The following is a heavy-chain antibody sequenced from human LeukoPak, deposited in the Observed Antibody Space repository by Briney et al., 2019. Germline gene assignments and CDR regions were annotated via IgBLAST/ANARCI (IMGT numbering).Heavy chain of an antibody. Sequence: ASVKVSCNASGYTFTNYAMNWVRQAPGQGLEWMGWIHPSTGNPTYAQGFTGRFVFSLDTSVSTTYLQINSLKAEDTAVYYCARAFQSLGWLSLPDYWGQGTLVTVSS. CDR3: ARAFQSLGWLSLPDY. V-gene: IGHV7-4-1*02. D-gene: IGHD3-16*02. CDR2: IHPSTGNP. J-gene: IGHJ4*02. CDR1: GYTFTNYA.